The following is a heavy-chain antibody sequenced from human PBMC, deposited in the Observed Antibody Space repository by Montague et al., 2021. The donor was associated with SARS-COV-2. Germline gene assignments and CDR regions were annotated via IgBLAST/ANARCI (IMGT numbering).Heavy chain of an antibody. Sequence: SETLSLTCALYGGSFSGYYCSWIRQPPGKGLEWIGEINHSGSTNXNPSLKSRVTISVDTSKNQFSLKLSSVTAADTAVYYCARGPRITMIVVVITDIWFDPWGQGTLVTVSS. V-gene: IGHV4-34*01. J-gene: IGHJ5*02. CDR3: ARGPRITMIVVVITDIWFDP. CDR1: GGSFSGYY. D-gene: IGHD3-22*01. CDR2: INHSGST.